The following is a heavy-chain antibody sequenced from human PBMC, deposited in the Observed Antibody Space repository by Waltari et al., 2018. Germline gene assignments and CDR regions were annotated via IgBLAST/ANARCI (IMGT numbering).Heavy chain of an antibody. Sequence: EVQLVESGGGLVQPGGSLRLSCAASGFTFSSSELNWVCRDQGKGLEWVSYISSSGSTIYYADTVKGRFTISRDNAKNSLYLQMNSLRAEETAVYYCASLELRFLGIYGMDVWGQGTTVTVSS. V-gene: IGHV3-48*03. J-gene: IGHJ6*02. CDR1: GFTFSSSE. D-gene: IGHD3-3*01. CDR2: ISSSGSTI. CDR3: ASLELRFLGIYGMDV.